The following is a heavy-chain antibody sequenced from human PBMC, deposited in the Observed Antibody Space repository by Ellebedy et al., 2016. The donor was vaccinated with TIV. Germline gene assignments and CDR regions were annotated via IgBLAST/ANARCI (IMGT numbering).Heavy chain of an antibody. J-gene: IGHJ5*02. Sequence: MPSETLSLTCTVSGGSISSYSWSWIRQPAGKGLEWIVRVYTSGSTDYNPSLKSRVTMSIDTSKNQFSLKLTSVPAADAAVYYCASSTPLDWFAPWGQGTLVTGSS. CDR2: VYTSGST. V-gene: IGHV4-4*07. D-gene: IGHD2-2*01. CDR1: GGSISSYS. CDR3: ASSTPLDWFAP.